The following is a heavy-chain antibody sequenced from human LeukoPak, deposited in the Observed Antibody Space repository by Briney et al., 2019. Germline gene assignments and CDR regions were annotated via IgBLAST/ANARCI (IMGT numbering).Heavy chain of an antibody. CDR2: VFYSGST. J-gene: IGHJ4*02. Sequence: PSETLSLTCTVSGGPISTYYWSWIRQPPEKGLEWIGYVFYSGSTNYNPSLESRVTISLDTSKNQFSLKLSSVTAADTAVYYCAREGSGWDPFDYWGRGTLVTVSS. CDR1: GGPISTYY. V-gene: IGHV4-59*01. CDR3: AREGSGWDPFDY. D-gene: IGHD6-19*01.